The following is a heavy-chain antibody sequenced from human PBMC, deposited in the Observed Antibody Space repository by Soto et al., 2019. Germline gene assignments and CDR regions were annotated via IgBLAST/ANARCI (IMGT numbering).Heavy chain of an antibody. CDR1: GGSISSYY. D-gene: IGHD2-8*01. V-gene: IGHV4-59*01. CDR2: IYYSGST. CDR3: ARQYCTNGVCYRGGEDYYYGMDV. Sequence: GSLSLSCAASGGSISSYYWSWIRQPPGKGLEWIGYIYYSGSTNYNPSVKSRVTISVATSKNQSSLKLSSVTAADTAVYYCARQYCTNGVCYRGGEDYYYGMDVWGQGTTVTVSS. J-gene: IGHJ6*02.